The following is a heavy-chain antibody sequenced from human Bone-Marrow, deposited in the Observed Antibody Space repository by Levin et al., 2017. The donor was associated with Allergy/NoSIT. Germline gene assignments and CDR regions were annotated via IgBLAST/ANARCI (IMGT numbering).Heavy chain of an antibody. V-gene: IGHV3-7*01. J-gene: IGHJ6*02. CDR2: IKPDGSEK. Sequence: GESLKISYAASGFNFSGYWMTWVRQTPGRGLEWVANIKPDGSEKNYLGSVRGRFTISRDNANQSLFLQMDNLKAEVTAVYYCARFDVWGQGTTVAVSS. CDR3: ARFDV. CDR1: GFNFSGYW.